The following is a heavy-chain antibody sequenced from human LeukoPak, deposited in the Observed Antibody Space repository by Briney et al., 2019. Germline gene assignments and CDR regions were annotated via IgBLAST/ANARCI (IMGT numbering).Heavy chain of an antibody. CDR1: GGSISSYY. V-gene: IGHV4-59*08. D-gene: IGHD3-22*01. CDR2: IYYSGST. Sequence: PSETLSLTCTVSGGSISSYYWSWIRQPPGKGLEWIGYIYYSGSTNYNPSLKSRVTISVDTSKNQFSLKLSSVTAADTAVYYCASQLYYYDSSGYYRSAFDIWGQGTMVTVSS. CDR3: ASQLYYYDSSGYYRSAFDI. J-gene: IGHJ3*02.